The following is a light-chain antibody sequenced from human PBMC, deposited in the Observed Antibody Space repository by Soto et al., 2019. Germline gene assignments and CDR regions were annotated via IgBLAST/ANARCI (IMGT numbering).Light chain of an antibody. V-gene: IGKV1-39*01. Sequence: DIQMTQSPSSLSASVGDRVTITCRSSQVIISYVSWYQQRPGQAPKLLVIGVSTLRTGVPSRFSASGSGTDFALSISNLQPEDLASYYCQQTHSVPYTFGQGTRLE. J-gene: IGKJ5*01. CDR3: QQTHSVPYT. CDR2: GVS. CDR1: QVIISY.